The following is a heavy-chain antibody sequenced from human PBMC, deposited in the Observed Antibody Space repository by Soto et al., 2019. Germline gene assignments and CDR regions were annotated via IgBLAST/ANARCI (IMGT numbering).Heavy chain of an antibody. CDR1: GFTFSSYW. Sequence: PGGSLRLSCAASGFTFSSYWMSWVRQAPGKGLEWVANIKGDGSAKYYLDSVKGRFTISRDNAKNSLYLQMSSLRAEDTAVYYCVRDHDTRYSRDDWFDPWGQGTLVTVSS. CDR3: VRDHDTRYSRDDWFDP. CDR2: IKGDGSAK. D-gene: IGHD2-15*01. J-gene: IGHJ5*02. V-gene: IGHV3-7*03.